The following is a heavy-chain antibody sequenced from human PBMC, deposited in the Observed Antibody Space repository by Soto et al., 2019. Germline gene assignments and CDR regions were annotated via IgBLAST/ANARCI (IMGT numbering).Heavy chain of an antibody. V-gene: IGHV1-3*04. D-gene: IGHD3-16*01. J-gene: IGHJ4*02. CDR2: INTGNGNK. CDR3: AKLGGGYIFGPYLDY. CDR1: GYTFTLYA. Sequence: ASVKVSCKTSGYTFTLYAIHWARQGPGQRLEWMGWINTGNGNKKYSQRFQGRVTMSRDTSASTAYMELSSLTSEDTAVYYCAKLGGGYIFGPYLDYWGQGTLVTVSS.